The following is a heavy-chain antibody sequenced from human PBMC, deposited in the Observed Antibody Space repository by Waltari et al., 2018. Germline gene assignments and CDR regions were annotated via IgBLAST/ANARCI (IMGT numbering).Heavy chain of an antibody. Sequence: VQLVESGGGLVKPGGSLRLSCAASGFTFSSYSMNWVRQAPGKGLEWVSSISSSSIYIYYADSVKGRFTISRDNAKNSLYLQMNSLRAEDTAVYYCARDNSKEPYSGYDPDPFDYWGQGTLVTVSS. V-gene: IGHV3-21*01. D-gene: IGHD5-12*01. CDR1: GFTFSSYS. CDR3: ARDNSKEPYSGYDPDPFDY. CDR2: ISSSSIYI. J-gene: IGHJ4*02.